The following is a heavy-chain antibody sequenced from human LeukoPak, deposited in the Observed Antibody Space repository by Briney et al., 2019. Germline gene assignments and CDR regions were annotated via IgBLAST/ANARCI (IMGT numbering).Heavy chain of an antibody. J-gene: IGHJ6*03. CDR3: ARAVIAEPAAIRDYFYYYLDV. D-gene: IGHD2-2*02. V-gene: IGHV4-30-4*08. CDR2: IYYSGNT. Sequence: SETLSLTCTVSGGSISTGEYYWSWIRQTPGKGLEWIGYIYYSGNTYYNPSLKSRVTISVDTSKNHFSLELSSVTAADMAMFYCARAVIAEPAAIRDYFYYYLDVWGKGTTVTVSS. CDR1: GGSISTGEYY.